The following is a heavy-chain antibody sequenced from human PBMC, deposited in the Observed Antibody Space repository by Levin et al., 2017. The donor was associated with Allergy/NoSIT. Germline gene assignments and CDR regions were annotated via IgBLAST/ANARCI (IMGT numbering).Heavy chain of an antibody. CDR2: ISGSGGST. CDR3: ANFNTLGVVITNDY. Sequence: GGSLRLSCAASGFTFSSYAMSWVRQAPGKGLEWVSAISGSGGSTYYADSVKGRFTISRDNSKNTLYLQMNSLRAEDTAVYYCANFNTLGVVITNDYWGQGTLVTVSS. CDR1: GFTFSSYA. J-gene: IGHJ4*02. V-gene: IGHV3-23*01. D-gene: IGHD3-22*01.